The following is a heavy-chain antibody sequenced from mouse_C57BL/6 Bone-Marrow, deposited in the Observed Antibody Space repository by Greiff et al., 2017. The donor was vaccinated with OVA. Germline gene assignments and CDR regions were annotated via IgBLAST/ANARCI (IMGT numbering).Heavy chain of an antibody. CDR1: GYTFTSYW. V-gene: IGHV1-69*01. Sequence: QVQLQQPGAELVMPGASVKLSCKASGYTFTSYWMHWVKQRPGQGLEWIGEIDPSDSYTNYNQKFKGKSTLTVDKSSSTAYMQLSSLTSEDSAVYYCARGWLPPAMDYWGQGTSVTVSS. CDR2: IDPSDSYT. CDR3: ARGWLPPAMDY. D-gene: IGHD2-2*01. J-gene: IGHJ4*01.